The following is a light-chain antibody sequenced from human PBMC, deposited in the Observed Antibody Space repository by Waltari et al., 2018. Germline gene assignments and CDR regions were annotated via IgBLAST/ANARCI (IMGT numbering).Light chain of an antibody. CDR2: GAS. CDR1: QSVSSN. J-gene: IGKJ1*01. CDR3: QQYNNWPPNT. V-gene: IGKV3-15*01. Sequence: EIVMTQSPATLSVSPGERATLSCRASQSVSSNLAWYQQKPGQAPRLLIYGASTRATGIPARLSGSGSGTEFTLTISSMQSEDFAVYYCQQYNNWPPNTFGQGTKVEIK.